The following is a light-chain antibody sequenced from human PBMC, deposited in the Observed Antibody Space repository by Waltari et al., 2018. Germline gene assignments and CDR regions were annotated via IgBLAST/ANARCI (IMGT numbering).Light chain of an antibody. V-gene: IGKV1-39*01. CDR2: AAS. J-gene: IGKJ2*01. CDR3: QQSLDSPYT. Sequence: DIQMTQSPSSLSASVGDTVTISCRASQNLDVYLNWYQQQPGNAPNLLIYAASTLLIGVPSRFSGCGSETEFTLTITGLQPEDFATYYCQQSLDSPYTFGQGTRLEI. CDR1: QNLDVY.